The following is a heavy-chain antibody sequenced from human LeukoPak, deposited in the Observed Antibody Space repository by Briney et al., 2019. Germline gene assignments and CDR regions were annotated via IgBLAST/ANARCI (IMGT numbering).Heavy chain of an antibody. V-gene: IGHV4-38-2*01. CDR2: IYYSGST. D-gene: IGHD3-9*01. CDR3: ARAFDYSWFNP. J-gene: IGHJ5*02. Sequence: PSETLSLTCAVSNYSISSGFYWAWVRQPPGNGLEWIGNIYYSGSTYCNPSLKSRIIISVDTSKNQFSLKLRSVTAADTAVYYCARAFDYSWFNPWGRGTLVTVSS. CDR1: NYSISSGFY.